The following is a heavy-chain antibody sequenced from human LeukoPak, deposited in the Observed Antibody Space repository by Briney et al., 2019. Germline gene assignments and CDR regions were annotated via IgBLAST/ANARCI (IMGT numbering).Heavy chain of an antibody. D-gene: IGHD7-27*01. CDR3: ARVSAGAYFFYMDV. CDR2: ITGAGGNT. CDR1: GFTFSTYA. V-gene: IGHV3-64*02. J-gene: IGHJ6*03. Sequence: GGSLRLSCAASGFTFSTYAMHWVRQSPGKGLEYVSAITGAGGNTYYAESVKGRFPISRDNSQNTLYLQVSSLRAEDMAVYYCARVSAGAYFFYMDVWGKGTTVTISS.